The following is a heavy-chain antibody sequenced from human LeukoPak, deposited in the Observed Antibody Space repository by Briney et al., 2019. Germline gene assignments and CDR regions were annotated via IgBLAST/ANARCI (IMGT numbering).Heavy chain of an antibody. Sequence: GGSLRLSCAASGFTFSSYAMHWVRQAPGKGLEWVAVISYDGSNKYYADSVKGRFTISRDNSKNRLYMQMNSLRAEDTAVYYCAELGITMIGGVWGQGTMVTVSS. J-gene: IGHJ3*01. CDR3: AELGITMIGGV. D-gene: IGHD3-10*02. CDR1: GFTFSSYA. CDR2: ISYDGSNK. V-gene: IGHV3-30*04.